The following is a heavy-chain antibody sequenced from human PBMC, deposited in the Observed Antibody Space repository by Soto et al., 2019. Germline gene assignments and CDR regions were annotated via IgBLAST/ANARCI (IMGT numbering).Heavy chain of an antibody. CDR1: GFTFSSYS. Sequence: GGSLRLSCAASGFTFSSYSMNWVRQAPGKGLEWVSYISGSTNTIYYADSVKGRFTISRDNAKNSLYLQMNSLRDEDTAVYYCARERLALSYGLDVWGQGTTVTVSS. J-gene: IGHJ6*02. V-gene: IGHV3-48*02. CDR2: ISGSTNTI. CDR3: ARERLALSYGLDV. D-gene: IGHD3-9*01.